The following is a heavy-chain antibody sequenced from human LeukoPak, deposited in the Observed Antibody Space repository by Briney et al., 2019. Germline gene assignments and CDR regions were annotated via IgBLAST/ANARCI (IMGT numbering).Heavy chain of an antibody. CDR3: ATLTTVVTAYHFDH. D-gene: IGHD4-23*01. J-gene: IGHJ4*02. Sequence: SETLSLTCTVSGGSISSYYWSWTRQPPGKGLEWIGYIYYSGSTNYNPSLKSRVTISVDTSKSQFSLKLTSVTAADTAVYYCATLTTVVTAYHFDHWGQGTLATVSS. V-gene: IGHV4-59*08. CDR2: IYYSGST. CDR1: GGSISSYY.